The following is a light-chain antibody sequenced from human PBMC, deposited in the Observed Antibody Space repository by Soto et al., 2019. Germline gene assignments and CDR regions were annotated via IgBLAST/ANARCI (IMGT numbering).Light chain of an antibody. Sequence: IVLTQSPGTLSLSPGEGLTLSCRASQTVTSSYLAWYQHKPGQAPRLLIYGGSTKATGTPDRFSGSGSGTDFTLTISRLEHEDFAVYYCQQYGSSPFTFGPGTKVDIK. CDR2: GGS. CDR1: QTVTSSY. CDR3: QQYGSSPFT. V-gene: IGKV3-20*01. J-gene: IGKJ3*01.